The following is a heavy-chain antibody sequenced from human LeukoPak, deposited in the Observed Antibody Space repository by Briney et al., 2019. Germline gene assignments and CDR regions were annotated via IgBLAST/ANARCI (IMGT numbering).Heavy chain of an antibody. CDR2: ISSSSSTI. Sequence: GGSLRLSCAASGFTFSSYSMNWVRQAPGKGLEWVSYISSSSSTIYYADSVKGRFTISRDNAKNSLYLQMNSLRAEDTAVYYCARDEAYYYGSGSPPDNWFDPWGQGTLVTVSS. CDR3: ARDEAYYYGSGSPPDNWFDP. D-gene: IGHD3-10*01. CDR1: GFTFSSYS. J-gene: IGHJ5*02. V-gene: IGHV3-48*04.